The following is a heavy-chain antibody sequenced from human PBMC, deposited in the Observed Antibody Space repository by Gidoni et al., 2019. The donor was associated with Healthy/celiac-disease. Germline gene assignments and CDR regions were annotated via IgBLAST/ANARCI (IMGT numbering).Heavy chain of an antibody. Sequence: EVQLLESGGGLVQPGGSLRLSCAAYGFTFSSYAMSLVRQAPGKGLEWVLAIGGGGGSTVYANPLKARFTFSRDNSKTPLYLQINSLRAGDTAVYYCAKGGPGGGDWGLTTYYYYYYMDVWGKGTTVTVSS. V-gene: IGHV3-23*01. D-gene: IGHD7-27*01. CDR3: AKGGPGGGDWGLTTYYYYYYMDV. J-gene: IGHJ6*03. CDR1: GFTFSSYA. CDR2: IGGGGGST.